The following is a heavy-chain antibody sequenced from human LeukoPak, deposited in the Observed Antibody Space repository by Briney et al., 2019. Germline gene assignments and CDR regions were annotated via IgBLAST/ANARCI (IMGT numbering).Heavy chain of an antibody. J-gene: IGHJ4*02. CDR2: IIPIFGTA. CDR1: GGTFSSYA. Sequence: GAPVKVSCKASGGTFSSYAISWVRQAPGQGLEWMGRIIPIFGTANYAQKFQGRVTITTDESTSTAYMELSSLRSEDTAVYYCAREVSAVAGTRLYYFDYWGQGTLVTVSS. CDR3: AREVSAVAGTRLYYFDY. V-gene: IGHV1-69*05. D-gene: IGHD6-19*01.